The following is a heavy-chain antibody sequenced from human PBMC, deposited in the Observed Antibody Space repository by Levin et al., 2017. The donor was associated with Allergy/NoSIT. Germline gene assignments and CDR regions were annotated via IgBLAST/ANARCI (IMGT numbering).Heavy chain of an antibody. CDR1: EFIFSSFA. Sequence: GESLKISCAGSEFIFSSFAMSWVRQAPGKGLEWVSAISGSGEDTYSADSVKGRFTISRDNSKDTVFLQMDSLRLEDTAIYYCARDSGSTWYGPLDYWGQGTLVTVSS. V-gene: IGHV3-23*01. J-gene: IGHJ4*02. CDR2: ISGSGEDT. CDR3: ARDSGSTWYGPLDY. D-gene: IGHD6-13*01.